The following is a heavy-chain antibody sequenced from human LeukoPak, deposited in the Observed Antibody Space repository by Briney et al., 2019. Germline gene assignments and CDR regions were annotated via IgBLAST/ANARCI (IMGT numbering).Heavy chain of an antibody. CDR3: AKDGYSSGYYSSIDY. Sequence: GGSPRLSCAASGFTFDDYAMHWVRQAPGKGLEWVSGISWNSGSIGYADSVKGRFTISRDNAKNSLYLQMNSLRAEDTALYYCAKDGYSSGYYSSIDYWGQGTLVTVSS. CDR1: GFTFDDYA. J-gene: IGHJ4*02. CDR2: ISWNSGSI. D-gene: IGHD3-22*01. V-gene: IGHV3-9*01.